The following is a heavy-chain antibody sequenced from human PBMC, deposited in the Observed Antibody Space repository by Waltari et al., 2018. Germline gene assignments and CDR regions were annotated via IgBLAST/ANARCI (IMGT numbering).Heavy chain of an antibody. CDR3: ARQNVGPGSAHLDH. Sequence: QVQLQESGPGLVKSSQTLSLTCTVSGGSISSSGYYWNRIRQHPKKGLEWIGRIYNSGSASYNPSLKSRVTISGDTSKNQLSLKLNSVTADDTAVYYCARQNVGPGSAHLDHWGQGTLVTVSS. CDR2: IYNSGSA. V-gene: IGHV4-31*03. CDR1: GGSISSSGYY. D-gene: IGHD3-10*01. J-gene: IGHJ4*02.